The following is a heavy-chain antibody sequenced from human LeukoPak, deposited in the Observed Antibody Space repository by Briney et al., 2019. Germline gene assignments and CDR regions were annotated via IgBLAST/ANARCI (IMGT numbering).Heavy chain of an antibody. CDR2: IYYSTST. D-gene: IGHD5-18*01. V-gene: IGHV4-61*01. Sequence: SETLSLTCTVSGGSVSSGSYYWSWIRQPPGKGLEWIGYIYYSTSTNYNPSLKSRVTISVDTSNNQFSLKLSSVTAADTAVYYCARGSRGYSYGWGQGTLVTVSS. CDR1: GGSVSSGSYY. J-gene: IGHJ4*02. CDR3: ARGSRGYSYG.